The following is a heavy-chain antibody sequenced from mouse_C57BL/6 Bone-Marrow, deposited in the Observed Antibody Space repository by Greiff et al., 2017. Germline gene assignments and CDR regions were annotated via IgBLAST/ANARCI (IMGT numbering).Heavy chain of an antibody. V-gene: IGHV5-6*01. J-gene: IGHJ4*01. CDR1: GFTFSSYG. CDR3: ARQGNYAIDY. CDR2: ISSGGSYT. Sequence: EVQVVESGGDLVKPGGSLKLSCAASGFTFSSYGMSWVRQTPDKRLEWVATISSGGSYTYYPDSVKGRFTISGDNAKNTLYLQMSSLKSEDTAMYYCARQGNYAIDYWGQGTSVTVSS.